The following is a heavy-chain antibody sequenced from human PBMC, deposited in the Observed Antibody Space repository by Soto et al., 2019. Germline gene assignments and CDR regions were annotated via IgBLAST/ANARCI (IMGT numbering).Heavy chain of an antibody. CDR2: IYLDDDK. CDR3: SNRTTTFTVFDS. CDR1: GFSLSTSGVG. D-gene: IGHD3-3*01. V-gene: IGHV2-5*02. Sequence: SGPKLVNPTQTLTLTCTFSGFSLSTSGVGVGWIRQPPGKALEWLTLIYLDDDKRYSPSLKTRLTLTKDTSKNPMVITMTNMDTVVTAPFFCSNRTTTFTVFDSRAQGPLVTVSS. J-gene: IGHJ4*03.